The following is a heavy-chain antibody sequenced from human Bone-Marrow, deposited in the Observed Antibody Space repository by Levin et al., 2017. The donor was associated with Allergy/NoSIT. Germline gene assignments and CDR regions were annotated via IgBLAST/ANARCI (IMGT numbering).Heavy chain of an antibody. V-gene: IGHV4-59*08. CDR3: ARQAGPAAMNGYDS. Sequence: HSQTLSLTCTVSGASISSFYWSWIRQPPGKGLEWIGYIYYSGSTNYSPSLKSRVSMLAAISRNQVYLTMSSVPAADTAVYYCARQAGPAAMNGYDSWGQGTQVTVSS. J-gene: IGHJ4*02. CDR1: GASISSFY. CDR2: IYYSGST. D-gene: IGHD2-2*01.